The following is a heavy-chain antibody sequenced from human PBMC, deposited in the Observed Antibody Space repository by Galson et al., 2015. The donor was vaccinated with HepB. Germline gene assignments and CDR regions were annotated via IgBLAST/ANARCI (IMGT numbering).Heavy chain of an antibody. J-gene: IGHJ3*02. CDR3: ARDSARGRITIFGVAYDAFDI. D-gene: IGHD3-3*01. Sequence: SETLSLTCTVSGGSISSYYWSWIRQPAGKGLEWIGRIYTSGSTNYNPSLKSRVTMSVDTSKNQFSLKLSSVTAADTAVYYCARDSARGRITIFGVAYDAFDIWGQGTMVTVSS. CDR2: IYTSGST. CDR1: GGSISSYY. V-gene: IGHV4-4*07.